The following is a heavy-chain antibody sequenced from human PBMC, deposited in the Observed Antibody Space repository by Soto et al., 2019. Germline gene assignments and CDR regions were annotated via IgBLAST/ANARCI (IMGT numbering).Heavy chain of an antibody. Sequence: VASVKVSCKASGYTFTSYGISWVRQAPGQGLEWMGWISAYNGNTNYAQKLQGRVTMTTDTSTSTAYMELRSLRSDDTAVYYCARVQYDSSGYYPSPLVDQPPPWPYWGQGTLVTVSS. CDR2: ISAYNGNT. CDR3: ARVQYDSSGYYPSPLVDQPPPWPY. D-gene: IGHD3-22*01. CDR1: GYTFTSYG. J-gene: IGHJ4*02. V-gene: IGHV1-18*01.